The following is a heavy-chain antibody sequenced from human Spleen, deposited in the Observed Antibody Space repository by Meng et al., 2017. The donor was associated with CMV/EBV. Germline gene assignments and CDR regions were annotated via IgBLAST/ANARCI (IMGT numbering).Heavy chain of an antibody. D-gene: IGHD5-18*01. CDR2: IYSGGSST. CDR1: GFTFSSYA. CDR3: AKWDTAMVDAFDI. J-gene: IGHJ3*02. Sequence: GESLKISCAASGFTFSSYAMSWVRQAPGKGLEWVSVIYSGGSSTYYADSVKGRFTISRDNSKNTLYLQMNSLRAEDTAVYYCAKWDTAMVDAFDIWGQGTMVTVSS. V-gene: IGHV3-23*03.